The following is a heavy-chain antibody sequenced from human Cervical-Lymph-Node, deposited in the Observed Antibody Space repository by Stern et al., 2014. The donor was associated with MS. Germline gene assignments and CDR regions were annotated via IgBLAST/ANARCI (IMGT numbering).Heavy chain of an antibody. D-gene: IGHD3-3*01. CDR2: ITWNSVSV. CDR1: GFTFDDYA. Sequence: EVQLVESGGGLVQPGRSLGISCAASGFTFDDYALHWVRQDPGKGLEWVSGITWNSVSVGYAASVKGRFTISRDNAKNSLYLQMNSLRGDDTALYYCAKGSGGSGYYPVALDYWGQGTLVTVSS. V-gene: IGHV3-9*01. CDR3: AKGSGGSGYYPVALDY. J-gene: IGHJ4*02.